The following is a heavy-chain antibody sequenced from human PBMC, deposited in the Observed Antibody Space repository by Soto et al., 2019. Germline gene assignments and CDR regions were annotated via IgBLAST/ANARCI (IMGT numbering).Heavy chain of an antibody. CDR3: ARDTGAGLLYRWDWFAP. J-gene: IGHJ5*02. Sequence: PSETLSLTCTVSGGSISSYYWSWIRQPPGKGLEWIGYIYYSGSTNYNPSLKSRVTISVDTSKNQFSLKLSSVTAADTAVYYRARDTGAGLLYRWDWFAPWGQGTLVTVSS. CDR2: IYYSGST. V-gene: IGHV4-59*01. CDR1: GGSISSYY. D-gene: IGHD2-2*02.